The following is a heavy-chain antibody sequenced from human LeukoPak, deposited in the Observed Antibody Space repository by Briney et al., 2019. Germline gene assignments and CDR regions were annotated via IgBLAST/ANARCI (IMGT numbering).Heavy chain of an antibody. CDR3: ARGGSYSYLYFDY. CDR1: GGSISSSTYY. D-gene: IGHD5-18*01. V-gene: IGHV4-39*07. J-gene: IGHJ4*02. CDR2: AYYSGST. Sequence: SETLSLTCTVSGGSISSSTYYWGWIRQPPGKGLEWIGSAYYSGSTYYNPSLKSRVTISVDTSKNQFSLKLSSVTAADTAVYYCARGGSYSYLYFDYWGQGTLVTVSS.